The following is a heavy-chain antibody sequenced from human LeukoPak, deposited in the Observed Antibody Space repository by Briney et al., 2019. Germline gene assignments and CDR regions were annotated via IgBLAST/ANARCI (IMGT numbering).Heavy chain of an antibody. Sequence: GASVKVSCKASGDTFTSYGISWVRQAPGQGLEWMGWISAYNCNSNYAQKLQGTVTITTATSTSAAYMELRSLRSHDPPVYYCASDYRSIAAAVTVKYYYYYGMDVWGQGTTVTVSS. CDR1: GDTFTSYG. CDR3: ASDYRSIAAAVTVKYYYYYGMDV. D-gene: IGHD6-13*01. J-gene: IGHJ6*02. CDR2: ISAYNCNS. V-gene: IGHV1-18*01.